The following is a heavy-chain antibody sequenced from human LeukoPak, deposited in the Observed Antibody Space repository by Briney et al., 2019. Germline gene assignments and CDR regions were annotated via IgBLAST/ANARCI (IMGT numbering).Heavy chain of an antibody. Sequence: ASVTLSCTASGYTFTSYYMHWVRQAPGQGLEWMGIINPSGGSTSYAQKFQVRVTMTRDTSTSTVYMELSSLRSEDTAVYYCAREAAARPQGFDYWGQGTLVTVSS. D-gene: IGHD6-6*01. V-gene: IGHV1-46*01. CDR3: AREAAARPQGFDY. J-gene: IGHJ4*02. CDR1: GYTFTSYY. CDR2: INPSGGST.